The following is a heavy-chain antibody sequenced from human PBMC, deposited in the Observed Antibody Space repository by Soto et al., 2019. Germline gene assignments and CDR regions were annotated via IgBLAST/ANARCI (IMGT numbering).Heavy chain of an antibody. CDR1: GFTVSSNY. J-gene: IGHJ1*01. V-gene: IGHV3-53*01. Sequence: GGSLRLSCAASGFTVSSNYMSWVRQAPGKGLEWVSVIYSGGSTYYADSVKGRFTISRDNSKNTLYLQMNSLRAEDTAVYYCARSLPSAAAPPEGDFQHWGQGTLVTVSS. D-gene: IGHD6-13*01. CDR2: IYSGGST. CDR3: ARSLPSAAAPPEGDFQH.